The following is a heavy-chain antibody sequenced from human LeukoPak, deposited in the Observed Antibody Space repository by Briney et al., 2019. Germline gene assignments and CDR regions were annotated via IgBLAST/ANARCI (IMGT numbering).Heavy chain of an antibody. CDR2: ISGGGGST. CDR1: GFTSSSYA. D-gene: IGHD5-24*01. CDR3: ARDTPGTIYLDY. J-gene: IGHJ4*02. Sequence: PGGSLRLSCAASGFTSSSYAMSWVRQAPGKGLEWVSAISGGGGSTYYADSVKGRFTISRDNSKNTLYLQMNSLRAEDTAVYYCARDTPGTIYLDYWGQGTLVTVSS. V-gene: IGHV3-23*01.